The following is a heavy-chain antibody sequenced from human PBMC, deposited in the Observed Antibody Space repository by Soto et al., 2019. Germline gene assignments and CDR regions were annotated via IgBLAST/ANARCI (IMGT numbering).Heavy chain of an antibody. V-gene: IGHV3-48*03. CDR3: AREGYSAYFDY. CDR2: ISSSASIK. J-gene: IGHJ4*02. CDR1: GFTFSSYE. Sequence: EVQLVESGGGLVQPGGSLRLSCGASGFTFSSYEMNWVRQAPGKGLEWVSYISSSASIKSYADSVKGRFTISRDNAKKSLYLQMNSLRAEDTAVYYCAREGYSAYFDYLGQGTLVTVSS. D-gene: IGHD5-18*01.